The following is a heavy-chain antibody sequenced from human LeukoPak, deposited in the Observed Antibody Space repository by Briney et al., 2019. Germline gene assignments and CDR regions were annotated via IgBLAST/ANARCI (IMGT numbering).Heavy chain of an antibody. V-gene: IGHV4-59*01. Sequence: SETLSLTCTVSGGSISSYYWSWIRQPPGKGLEWIGYIYYSGSTNYNPSLKSRVTISVDTSKNQFSLKLSSGGGGGGAVYYCARDISCSGGSCRDYWGQGTLVTVSS. CDR2: IYYSGST. D-gene: IGHD2-15*01. CDR3: ARDISCSGGSCRDY. CDR1: GGSISSYY. J-gene: IGHJ4*02.